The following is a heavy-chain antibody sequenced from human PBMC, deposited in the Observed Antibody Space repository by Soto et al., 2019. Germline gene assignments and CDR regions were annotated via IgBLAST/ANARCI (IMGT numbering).Heavy chain of an antibody. J-gene: IGHJ4*02. D-gene: IGHD5-12*01. CDR1: GGTISSYA. V-gene: IGHV1-69*01. Sequence: QVQLVQSGAEVKKPGSSVKVSCKASGGTISSYAISWVRQAPGQGLEWMGGIIPIFGTANYAQKFQGRVTITADESTSTAYMELSSMRSEDTVVYYCARAGRRPAFSGYDWYYFDYWGQGTLVTVSS. CDR2: IIPIFGTA. CDR3: ARAGRRPAFSGYDWYYFDY.